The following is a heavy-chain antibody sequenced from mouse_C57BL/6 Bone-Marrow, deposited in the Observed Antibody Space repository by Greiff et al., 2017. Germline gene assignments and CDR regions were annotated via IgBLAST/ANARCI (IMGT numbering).Heavy chain of an antibody. CDR3: ARGGDCFSAWFAY. D-gene: IGHD3-1*01. CDR1: GYTFTSYW. CDR2: IYPGSGST. V-gene: IGHV1-55*01. J-gene: IGHJ3*01. Sequence: QVQLQQPGAELVKPGASVKMSCKASGYTFTSYWITWVKQRPGQGLEWIGDIYPGSGSTNYNEKFKSKATLTVDTSSSTAYMQLSSLTSEDSAVYYCARGGDCFSAWFAYWGQGTLVTVSA.